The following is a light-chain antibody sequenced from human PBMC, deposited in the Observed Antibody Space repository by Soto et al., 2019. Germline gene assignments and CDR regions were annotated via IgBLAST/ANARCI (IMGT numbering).Light chain of an antibody. V-gene: IGLV2-8*01. CDR1: SSDVGGYNY. Sequence: QSALTQPPSASGSPGQSVTISCNGTSSDVGGYNYVSWYQQHPGKAPKLMIYEVSKRPSGVPDRFSGSKSGNTASLTVSGLQAEDEADYYCSSYAGSNNFVFGTGTKLTVL. J-gene: IGLJ1*01. CDR2: EVS. CDR3: SSYAGSNNFV.